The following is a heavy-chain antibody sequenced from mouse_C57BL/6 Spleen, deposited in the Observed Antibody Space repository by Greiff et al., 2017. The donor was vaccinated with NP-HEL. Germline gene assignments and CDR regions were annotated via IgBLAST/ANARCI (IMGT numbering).Heavy chain of an antibody. CDR3: ARAAYDYGSSYEGAMDY. V-gene: IGHV1-82*01. J-gene: IGHJ4*01. CDR1: GYAFSSSW. CDR2: IYPGDGDT. D-gene: IGHD1-1*01. Sequence: QVHVKQSGPELVKPGASVKISCKASGYAFSSSWMNWVKQRPGKGLEWIGRIYPGDGDTNYNGKFKGKATLTADKSSSTAYMQVSSLTSEDSAFYFCARAAYDYGSSYEGAMDYWGQGTSVTVSS.